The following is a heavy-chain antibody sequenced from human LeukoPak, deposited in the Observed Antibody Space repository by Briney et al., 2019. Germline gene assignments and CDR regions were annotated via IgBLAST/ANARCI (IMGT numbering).Heavy chain of an antibody. V-gene: IGHV3-33*06. Sequence: GGSLRLSCAASGFTFSSYGMHWVRQAPGKGLEWVAVIWYDGSNKYYADSVKGRFTISRDHSKNTLYLQMNSLRAEDTAVYYCAKDSAAYYDILTGYSGANDYWGQGTLVTVSS. CDR1: GFTFSSYG. CDR2: IWYDGSNK. CDR3: AKDSAAYYDILTGYSGANDY. J-gene: IGHJ4*02. D-gene: IGHD3-9*01.